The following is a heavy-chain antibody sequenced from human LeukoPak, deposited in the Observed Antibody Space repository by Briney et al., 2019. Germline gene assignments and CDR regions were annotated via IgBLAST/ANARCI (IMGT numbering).Heavy chain of an antibody. J-gene: IGHJ4*02. Sequence: PGGSLRLSCVASGFTVSSNYMTWVRQAPGKGLEWVSVIYTGGTPYYADSVKGRFTISRDISKNTVYLQMNSLRVEDTAVYFCARGAPTGPTLGLDYWGKGTLVTVPS. CDR1: GFTVSSNY. V-gene: IGHV3-53*01. CDR2: IYTGGTP. CDR3: ARGAPTGPTLGLDY. D-gene: IGHD6-13*01.